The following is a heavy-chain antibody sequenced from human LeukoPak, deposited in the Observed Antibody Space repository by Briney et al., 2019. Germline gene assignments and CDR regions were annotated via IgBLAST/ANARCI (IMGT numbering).Heavy chain of an antibody. Sequence: GGSLRLSCAASGFTFSSYSMNWVRQAPGKGLEWVSSISSSGNYIYYADSVKGRFTISRDNAKNSLSLQMNNLRAEDTAVYYCANHLACGSTTCPSFDNWGQGTLVTVSS. D-gene: IGHD2-15*01. CDR2: ISSSGNYI. CDR1: GFTFSSYS. V-gene: IGHV3-21*01. CDR3: ANHLACGSTTCPSFDN. J-gene: IGHJ4*02.